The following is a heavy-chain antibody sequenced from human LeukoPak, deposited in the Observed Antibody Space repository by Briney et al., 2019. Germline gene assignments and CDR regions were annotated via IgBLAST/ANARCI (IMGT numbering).Heavy chain of an antibody. V-gene: IGHV3-64*01. Sequence: GGSLRLSCAASGFTFSSYGMHWVRQAPGKGLEYVSAISSNGGSTYYANSVKGRFTISRDNSKNTLYLQMGSLRAEDMAVYYCARDRGYSYGPYAYYFDYWGQGTLVTVSS. CDR3: ARDRGYSYGPYAYYFDY. CDR1: GFTFSSYG. CDR2: ISSNGGST. D-gene: IGHD5-18*01. J-gene: IGHJ4*02.